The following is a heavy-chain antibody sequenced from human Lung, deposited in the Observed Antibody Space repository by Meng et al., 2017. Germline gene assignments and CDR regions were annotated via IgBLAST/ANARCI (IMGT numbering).Heavy chain of an antibody. Sequence: QVPLHLGGGVFCTPSATLSLTGVVLGGSFSDYYWSGSRQHPGKGLEWIGEINHSGSTNYNPSLESRATISVDTSQNNLTLKLSSVTAADSAVYYCARGPTTMAHDFDYWGQGTLVTVSS. CDR2: INHSGST. CDR1: GGSFSDYY. V-gene: IGHV4-34*01. CDR3: ARGPTTMAHDFDY. D-gene: IGHD4-11*01. J-gene: IGHJ4*02.